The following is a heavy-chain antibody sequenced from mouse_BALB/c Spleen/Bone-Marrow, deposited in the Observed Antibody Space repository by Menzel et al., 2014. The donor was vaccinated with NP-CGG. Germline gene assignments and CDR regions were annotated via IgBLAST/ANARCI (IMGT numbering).Heavy chain of an antibody. D-gene: IGHD2-4*01. CDR3: ARHAYYDQTEVSFVY. J-gene: IGHJ3*01. V-gene: IGHV5-6-5*01. CDR2: ISSGGST. CDR1: GFTFSSYA. Sequence: EVHLVESGGGLVKPGGSLKLSCAASGFTFSSYAMSWVRQTPEKRLEWVASISSGGSTYYPDSVKGRFTISRDNAKNNLYLQLSSLRSEDTALYYCARHAYYDQTEVSFVYWGQGTLVTVSA.